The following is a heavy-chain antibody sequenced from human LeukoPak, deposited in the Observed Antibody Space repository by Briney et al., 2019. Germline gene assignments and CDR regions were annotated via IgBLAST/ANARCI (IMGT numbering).Heavy chain of an antibody. D-gene: IGHD6-13*01. CDR1: GFTFSSYG. CDR2: ISYDGSNK. J-gene: IGHJ6*02. CDR3: AKDPPYSSSWYGYYYYYGMDV. V-gene: IGHV3-30*18. Sequence: GGSLRLSCAASGFTFSSYGMHWVRQAPGKGLEWVAVISYDGSNKYYADSVKGRSTISRDNSKNTLYLQMNSLRAEDTAVYYCAKDPPYSSSWYGYYYYYGMDVWGQGTTVTVSS.